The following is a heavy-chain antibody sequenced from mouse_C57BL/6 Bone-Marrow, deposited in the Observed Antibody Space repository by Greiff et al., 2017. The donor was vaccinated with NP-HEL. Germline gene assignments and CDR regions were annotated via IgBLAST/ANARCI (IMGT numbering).Heavy chain of an antibody. J-gene: IGHJ3*01. V-gene: IGHV5-6*02. CDR3: ARQDGFAY. CDR2: ISSGGSYT. CDR1: GFTFSSYG. Sequence: EVKLVESGGDLVKPGGSLKLSCAASGFTFSSYGMSWVRQTPDKRLEWVATISSGGSYTYYLDSVKGRFTISRDNAKNTLYLQMSSLKSEDTAMYYCARQDGFAYWGQGTLVTVSA.